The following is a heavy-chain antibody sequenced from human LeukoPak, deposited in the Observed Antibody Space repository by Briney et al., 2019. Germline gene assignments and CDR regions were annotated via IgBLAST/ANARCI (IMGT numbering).Heavy chain of an antibody. CDR2: IYSGDST. J-gene: IGHJ4*02. CDR1: GFTVSGNY. V-gene: IGHV3-53*01. CDR3: ARDGSTGWYYFDY. D-gene: IGHD6-19*01. Sequence: GGSLRLSCAASGFTVSGNYMSWGRQAPGKGLEWVSVIYSGDSTYYADSVKGRFTVSKDNSKNTLFLQMNSLTAEDTAVYYCARDGSTGWYYFDYWGQGTLVTVSS.